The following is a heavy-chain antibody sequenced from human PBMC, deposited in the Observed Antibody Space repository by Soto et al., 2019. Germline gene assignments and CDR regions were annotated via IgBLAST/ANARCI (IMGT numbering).Heavy chain of an antibody. V-gene: IGHV4-30-2*05. D-gene: IGHD5-18*01. Sequence: SETLSLTCAVSGGSISSGGYSCNWIRQPPGKGLEWIGYIYHSGTTSYSPSLKSRVAISLDTSKNQFSLSLSSVTATDTAVYYCARGRGYSYGLDPWGQGTLVTVSS. CDR3: ARGRGYSYGLDP. CDR1: GGSISSGGYS. CDR2: IYHSGTT. J-gene: IGHJ5*02.